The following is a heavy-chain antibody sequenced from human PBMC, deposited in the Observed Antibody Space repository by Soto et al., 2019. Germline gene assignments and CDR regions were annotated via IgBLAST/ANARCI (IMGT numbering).Heavy chain of an antibody. CDR2: ISYDGSNK. CDR1: GFTFSSYG. Sequence: PGGSLRLSCAASGFTFSSYGMHWVRQAPGKGLEWVAVISYDGSNKYYADSVKGRFTISRDNSKNTLYLQMNSLRAEDTAVYYCAKEFEAPFTYGDYALAYWGQGTLVTVSS. V-gene: IGHV3-30*18. CDR3: AKEFEAPFTYGDYALAY. D-gene: IGHD4-17*01. J-gene: IGHJ4*02.